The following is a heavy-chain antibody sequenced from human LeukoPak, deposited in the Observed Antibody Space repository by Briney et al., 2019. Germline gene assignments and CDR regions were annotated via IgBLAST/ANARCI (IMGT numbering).Heavy chain of an antibody. Sequence: SETLSLTCTVSGGSISSGSYYWSWIRQPAGKGLEWIGRIYTSGSTNYNPSLKSRVTISVDTSKNQFSLKLSSVTAADTAVYYYAREPRVRTDAFDIWGQGTMVTVSS. J-gene: IGHJ3*02. D-gene: IGHD3-3*01. V-gene: IGHV4-61*02. CDR3: AREPRVRTDAFDI. CDR2: IYTSGST. CDR1: GGSISSGSYY.